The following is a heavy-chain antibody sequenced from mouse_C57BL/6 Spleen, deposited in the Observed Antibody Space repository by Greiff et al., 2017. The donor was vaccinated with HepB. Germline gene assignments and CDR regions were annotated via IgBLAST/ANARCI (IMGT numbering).Heavy chain of an antibody. CDR1: GYTFTSYG. D-gene: IGHD2-1*01. CDR3: ARGLGGNYVDAMDY. V-gene: IGHV1-81*01. CDR2: IYPRSGNT. J-gene: IGHJ4*01. Sequence: VKLMESGAELARPGASVKLSCKASGYTFTSYGISWVKQRTGQGLEWIGEIYPRSGNTYYNEKFKGKATLTADKSSSTAYMELRSLTSEDSAVYFCARGLGGNYVDAMDYWGQGTSVTVSS.